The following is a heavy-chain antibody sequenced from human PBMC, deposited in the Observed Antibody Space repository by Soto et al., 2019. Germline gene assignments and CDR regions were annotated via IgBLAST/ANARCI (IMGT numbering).Heavy chain of an antibody. V-gene: IGHV3-30*18. CDR3: AKDTYYHDSSGYYVFDY. CDR2: ISYDGSNK. Sequence: QVQLVESGGGVVQPGRSLRLSCADSGFTFTDYGMHWVRQAPGKGLEWVAVISYDGSNKNYAGSVKGRFTISRDNSKNXXYLQMNSLRAEDTAVYYCAKDTYYHDSSGYYVFDYWGQGTLVTVSS. D-gene: IGHD3-22*01. CDR1: GFTFTDYG. J-gene: IGHJ4*02.